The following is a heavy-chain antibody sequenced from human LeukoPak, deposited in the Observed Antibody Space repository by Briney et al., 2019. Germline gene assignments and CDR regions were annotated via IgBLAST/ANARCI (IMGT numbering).Heavy chain of an antibody. J-gene: IGHJ5*02. V-gene: IGHV3-30*02. CDR3: AKDGGYDILTGGWLDP. CDR2: IRSDGSNK. D-gene: IGHD3-9*01. Sequence: PGGSLRLSCAGSGFSFSSYGMHWVRQAPGKGLEWMAFIRSDGSNKYYADSVKGRFTISRDNSKNTLYLQMNSLRAEDTAVYYCAKDGGYDILTGGWLDPWGQGTLVTVSS. CDR1: GFSFSSYG.